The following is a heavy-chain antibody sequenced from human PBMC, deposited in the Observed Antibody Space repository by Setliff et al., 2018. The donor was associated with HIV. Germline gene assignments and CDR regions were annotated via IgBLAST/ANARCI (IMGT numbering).Heavy chain of an antibody. CDR2: IRSSGDT. J-gene: IGHJ4*02. CDR3: TIPASSLAPN. CDR1: GASISSHNYY. Sequence: SETLSLTCTVSGASISSHNYYWGWIRQSPGKGPEWIASIRSSGDTYYNPSLQSQVIISVDTSNNQISLKLTSVTAADTAVYYCTIPASSLAPNWGRGTQVTVSS. V-gene: IGHV4-39*01.